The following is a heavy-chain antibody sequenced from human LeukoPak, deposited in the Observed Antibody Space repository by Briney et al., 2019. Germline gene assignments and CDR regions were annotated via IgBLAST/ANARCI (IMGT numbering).Heavy chain of an antibody. CDR3: ARSGDIAAEPETDFDY. CDR1: GFTFNKYA. CDR2: ISNDGVTR. J-gene: IGHJ4*02. D-gene: IGHD6-13*01. V-gene: IGHV3-30*04. Sequence: GGSLRLSCAASGFTFNKYAIHWARQAPGKGLEWVAVISNDGVTRIFANSVKGRFTISRDNWKNTLYLQLSSLRVEDTAVYYCARSGDIAAEPETDFDYWGQGTLVTVSS.